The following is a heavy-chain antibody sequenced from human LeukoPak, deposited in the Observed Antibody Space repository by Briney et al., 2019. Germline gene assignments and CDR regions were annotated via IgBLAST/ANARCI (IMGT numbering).Heavy chain of an antibody. CDR2: IYHSGST. CDR1: GGSISSGGYS. D-gene: IGHD2-15*01. J-gene: IGHJ2*01. CDR3: ARGGYCSGGRCYSFWYFDL. V-gene: IGHV4-30-2*01. Sequence: SETLSLTCAVSGGSISSGGYSWSWIRQPPGKGLEWIGYIYHSGSTYYNPSLKSRVTISVDRSKNQFSLKLSSVTAADTAVYYCARGGYCSGGRCYSFWYFDLWGRGTLVTVSS.